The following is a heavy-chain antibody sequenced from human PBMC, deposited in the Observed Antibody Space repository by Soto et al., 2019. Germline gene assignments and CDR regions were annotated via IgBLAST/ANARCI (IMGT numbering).Heavy chain of an antibody. D-gene: IGHD1-26*01. J-gene: IGHJ5*02. CDR2: IYYSGST. CDR3: ARASKVGWFDP. V-gene: IGHV4-59*01. Sequence: SETLSLTCTVSGGSISSYYWSWIRQPPGKGLEWIGYIYYSGSTNYNPSLKSRVTISVDTSKSQFSLKLSSVTAADTAVYYCARASKVGWFDPWGQGTLVTVSS. CDR1: GGSISSYY.